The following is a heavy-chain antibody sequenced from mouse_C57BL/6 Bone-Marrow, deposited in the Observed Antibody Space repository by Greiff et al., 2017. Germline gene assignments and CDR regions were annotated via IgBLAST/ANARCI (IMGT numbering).Heavy chain of an antibody. D-gene: IGHD1-1*01. CDR1: GYTFTGYW. CDR2: ILPGSGST. CDR3: ARLGYYYGSSYGYWYFDV. V-gene: IGHV1-9*01. Sequence: QVQLQQSGAELMKPGASVKLSCKATGYTFTGYWIEWVKQRPGHGLEWIGEILPGSGSTNYNEKFKGKGTFTADTSSNTAYMQLSSLTTEYSAIYYCARLGYYYGSSYGYWYFDVWGTGTTVTVSS. J-gene: IGHJ1*03.